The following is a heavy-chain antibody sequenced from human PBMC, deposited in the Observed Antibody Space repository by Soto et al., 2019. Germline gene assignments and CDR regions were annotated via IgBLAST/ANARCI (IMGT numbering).Heavy chain of an antibody. D-gene: IGHD3-10*01. CDR1: GGSISSGGYF. V-gene: IGHV4-31*03. J-gene: IGHJ3*02. CDR3: ARDILLWFGELPPRAHDAFDI. Sequence: QVQLQESGPGLVKPSQTLSLTCTVSGGSISSGGYFWSWIRQHPGKGLGWIGDINYSGSTYSNPSLRSRVTISVATSRNQSSLKLSSVTAADTAVYYCARDILLWFGELPPRAHDAFDIWGQGTMVTVSS. CDR2: INYSGST.